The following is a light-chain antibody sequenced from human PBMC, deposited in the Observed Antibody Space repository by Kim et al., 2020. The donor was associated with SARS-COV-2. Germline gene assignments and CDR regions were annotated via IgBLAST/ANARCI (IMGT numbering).Light chain of an antibody. Sequence: GVTISCTGSSTNIGAGYDVHWYQQLLGTAPKLLIYGNSKRPSGVPDRFSGSKSGTSASLAIAGLQADDEGDYHCQSYDSSLSAWVFGGGTQLTVL. J-gene: IGLJ3*02. CDR3: QSYDSSLSAWV. V-gene: IGLV1-40*01. CDR2: GNS. CDR1: STNIGAGYD.